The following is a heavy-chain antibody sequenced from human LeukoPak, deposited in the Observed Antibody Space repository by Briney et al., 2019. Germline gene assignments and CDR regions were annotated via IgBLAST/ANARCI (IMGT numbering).Heavy chain of an antibody. CDR1: GGTFSSYA. CDR2: IIPIFGIA. CDR3: AREARGRQQLGSGASYGTDV. V-gene: IGHV1-69*04. J-gene: IGHJ6*02. D-gene: IGHD6-13*01. Sequence: SVKVSCKASGGTFSSYAISWVRQAPGQGLEWMGRIIPIFGIANYAQKFQGRVTITADKSTSTAYMELSSLRSEDTAVYYCAREARGRQQLGSGASYGTDVWGQGTTVTVSS.